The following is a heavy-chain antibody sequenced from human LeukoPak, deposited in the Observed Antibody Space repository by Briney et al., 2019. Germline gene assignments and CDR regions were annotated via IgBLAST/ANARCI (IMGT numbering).Heavy chain of an antibody. V-gene: IGHV5-51*01. CDR2: IYPGDSDT. CDR3: ARRAYYDSSGYYYYFDY. Sequence: GGSLKISCKGSGYRFTSYWIGWVRQMPGKGLEWMGIIYPGDSDTRYSSSFQGQVTISADKSISTAYLQWSSLKASDTAMYYCARRAYYDSSGYYYYFDYWGQGTLVTVSS. CDR1: GYRFTSYW. J-gene: IGHJ4*02. D-gene: IGHD3-22*01.